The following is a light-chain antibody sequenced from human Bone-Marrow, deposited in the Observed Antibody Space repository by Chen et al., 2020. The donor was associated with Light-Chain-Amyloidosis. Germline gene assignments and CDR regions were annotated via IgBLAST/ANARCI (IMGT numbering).Light chain of an antibody. CDR2: EVS. Sequence: QSALTQPPSASGSLGQSVTISCTGTSMDVGGYNYVSWYQQPPGKAPKLMISEVSKRPSGVPDRFSGSKSGNTASLTVSGLQPDDEADYYCSSYGGRTNLVFGGGTKLTVL. J-gene: IGLJ2*01. V-gene: IGLV2-8*01. CDR1: SMDVGGYNY. CDR3: SSYGGRTNLV.